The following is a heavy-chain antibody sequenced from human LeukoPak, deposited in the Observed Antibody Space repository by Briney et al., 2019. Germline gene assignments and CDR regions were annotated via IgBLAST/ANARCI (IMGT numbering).Heavy chain of an antibody. J-gene: IGHJ4*02. V-gene: IGHV1-2*02. CDR1: GYTFTDHY. Sequence: ASVKVSCKASGYTFTDHYMHWVRQAPGQGLEWLGWIKPDSGGTSYAQKFQGRVTMTRDTSISTAYMELSRLTSDDTAVYYCARVYIAEDYWGQGTLVTISS. CDR3: ARVYIAEDY. CDR2: IKPDSGGT. D-gene: IGHD2-15*01.